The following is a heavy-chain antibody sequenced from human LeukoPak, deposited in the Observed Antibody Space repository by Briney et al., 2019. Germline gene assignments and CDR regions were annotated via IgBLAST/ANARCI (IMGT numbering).Heavy chain of an antibody. CDR2: IKQDGGEK. J-gene: IGHJ4*02. CDR1: GTTFSRYW. Sequence: GGSLRLSCVDSGTTFSRYWMSWVRQAPGKGLEWVANIKQDGGEKYYVDSVKGRFTISRDNAKNSLYLQMNSLRAEDTAVYYCASEDYDYWGQGTLVTVSS. CDR3: ASEDYDY. V-gene: IGHV3-7*01. D-gene: IGHD3-16*01.